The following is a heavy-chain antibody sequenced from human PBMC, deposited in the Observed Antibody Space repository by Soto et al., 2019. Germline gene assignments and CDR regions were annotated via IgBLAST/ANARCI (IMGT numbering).Heavy chain of an antibody. D-gene: IGHD6-13*01. V-gene: IGHV6-1*01. CDR2: TYYRSKWHN. CDR1: GDSVSSNTAA. CDR3: AKQTSDSTWYGGIDY. Sequence: PSQTLSLTCAISGDSVSSNTAAWNWIRQSPSRGLEWLGRTYYRSKWHNDYAVSVKSRIIINPDTSKNHVSLQLNSVTPEDTGIYYCAKQTSDSTWYGGIDYWGQGTMVTVS. J-gene: IGHJ4*02.